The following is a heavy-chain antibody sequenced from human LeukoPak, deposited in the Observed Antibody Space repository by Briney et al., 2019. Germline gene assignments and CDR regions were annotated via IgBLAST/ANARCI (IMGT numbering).Heavy chain of an antibody. J-gene: IGHJ4*02. V-gene: IGHV3-30*02. D-gene: IGHD1-26*01. CDR3: ARVGATRGGIDY. Sequence: GGSLRLSCVASGFSFSGYAMSWVRQAPGKGLEWVAFIRYDGSNKYYADSVKGRFTISRDNSKNTLYLQMNSLRAEDTAVYYCARVGATRGGIDYWGQGTLVTVSS. CDR2: IRYDGSNK. CDR1: GFSFSGYA.